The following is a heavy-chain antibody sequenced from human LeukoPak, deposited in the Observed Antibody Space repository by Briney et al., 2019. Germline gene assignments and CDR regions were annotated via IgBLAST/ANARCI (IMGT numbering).Heavy chain of an antibody. Sequence: SEALSLTCTVSGGSISSSSYYWGWIRQPPGKGLEWIGNVSTTGGTNYNPSLKSRVTVSLDTSKNQISLQLTSVTAADTAIYYCASAPNWNFFDYWGQGALVTVSS. CDR2: VSTTGGT. D-gene: IGHD2-8*01. V-gene: IGHV4-39*07. CDR3: ASAPNWNFFDY. CDR1: GGSISSSSYY. J-gene: IGHJ4*02.